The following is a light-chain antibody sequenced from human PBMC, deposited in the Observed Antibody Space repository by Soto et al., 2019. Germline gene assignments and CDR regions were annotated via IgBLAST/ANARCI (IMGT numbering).Light chain of an antibody. J-gene: IGKJ1*01. CDR3: QQYNHYWT. Sequence: GDRVTITCRASQSISSWLAWYQQKPGKAPKVLIYDAFSLESGVPSRFSGSGSGTEFSLTISSLQPDDFATYYCQQYNHYWTFGQGTRVEIK. V-gene: IGKV1-5*01. CDR2: DAF. CDR1: QSISSW.